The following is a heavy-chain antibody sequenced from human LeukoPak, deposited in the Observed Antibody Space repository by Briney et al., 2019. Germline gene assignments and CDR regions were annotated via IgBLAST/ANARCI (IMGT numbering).Heavy chain of an antibody. Sequence: GGSLRLSCAASGFTFSSYAMSWVRQAPGKGLEWVSVITGNGGRTDYADSVKGRFTISRDNAKNSLYLQMNSLRAEDTAVYYCATPTAGTWHFDYWGQGTLVTVSS. D-gene: IGHD1-1*01. CDR2: ITGNGGRT. J-gene: IGHJ4*02. CDR3: ATPTAGTWHFDY. V-gene: IGHV3-23*01. CDR1: GFTFSSYA.